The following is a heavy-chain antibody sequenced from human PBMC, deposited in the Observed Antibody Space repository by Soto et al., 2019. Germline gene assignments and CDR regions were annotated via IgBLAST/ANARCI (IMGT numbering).Heavy chain of an antibody. D-gene: IGHD1-1*01. CDR1: GFTFSSYG. CDR3: AIDRIGAGMRGYFDY. CDR2: ISYDGSNK. Sequence: QVQLVESGGGVVQPGESLRLSCAGSGFTFSSYGMDWVRQAPGKGLVWVAVISYDGSNKYYVDSVKGRFTISRDNSKNTPYLQMNRLRAEDTAVYYCAIDRIGAGMRGYFDYWGQGMLVTVSS. V-gene: IGHV3-30*03. J-gene: IGHJ4*02.